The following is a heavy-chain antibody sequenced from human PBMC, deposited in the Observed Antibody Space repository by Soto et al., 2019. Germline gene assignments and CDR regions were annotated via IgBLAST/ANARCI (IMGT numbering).Heavy chain of an antibody. J-gene: IGHJ4*02. V-gene: IGHV3-13*04. D-gene: IGHD6-13*01. CDR1: GFTFSNYD. CDR2: IGTAGDT. CDR3: ARARATIAAAAIFDC. Sequence: GGSLRLSCAASGFTFSNYDMHWVRQATGKGLEWVSTIGTAGDTYYPGSVKGRFTISRENAKNSLYLQMNSLRAGDTAVYYCARARATIAAAAIFDCWGQGTLVTVSS.